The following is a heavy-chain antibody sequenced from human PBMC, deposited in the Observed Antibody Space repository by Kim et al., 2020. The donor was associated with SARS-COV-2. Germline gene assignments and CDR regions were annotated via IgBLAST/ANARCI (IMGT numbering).Heavy chain of an antibody. CDR2: ISAYNGNT. D-gene: IGHD2-8*01. Sequence: ASVKVSCKASGYTFTSYGISWVRQAPGQGLEWMGWISAYNGNTNYAQKLQGRVTMTTDTSTSTAYMELRSLRSDDTAVYYCARQVLMVYATPTDDYYYYMDVWGKGTTVTVSS. CDR1: GYTFTSYG. J-gene: IGHJ6*03. CDR3: ARQVLMVYATPTDDYYYYMDV. V-gene: IGHV1-18*01.